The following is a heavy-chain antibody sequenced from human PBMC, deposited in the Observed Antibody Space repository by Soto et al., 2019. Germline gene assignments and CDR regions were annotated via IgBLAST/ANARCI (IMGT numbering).Heavy chain of an antibody. J-gene: IGHJ4*02. CDR3: VGVVAGGNDY. D-gene: IGHD2-15*01. CDR1: GGTFSSYT. CDR2: IIPILGIA. V-gene: IGHV1-69*02. Sequence: QVQLVQSGAEVKKPGSSVKVSCKASGGTFSSYTISWVRQAPGQGLEWMGRIIPILGIANYAPNYQGRVTLTADKSTCTAYMERSSLRPADTAVYYCVGVVAGGNDYWGQGTLVTVSS.